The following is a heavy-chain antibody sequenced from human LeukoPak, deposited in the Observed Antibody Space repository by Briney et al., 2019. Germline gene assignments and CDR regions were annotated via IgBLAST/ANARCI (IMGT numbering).Heavy chain of an antibody. V-gene: IGHV4-4*07. Sequence: SETLSLTCTVSGGSISSYYWSWIRQPAGKRLEWIGRIYTSGSTNYNPSLKSRVTISVDTSKNQFSLKLSSVTAADTAVYYCARLVGFVARDGFNYYFDYWGQGTLVTVSS. J-gene: IGHJ4*02. CDR3: ARLVGFVARDGFNYYFDY. CDR2: IYTSGST. D-gene: IGHD5-24*01. CDR1: GGSISSYY.